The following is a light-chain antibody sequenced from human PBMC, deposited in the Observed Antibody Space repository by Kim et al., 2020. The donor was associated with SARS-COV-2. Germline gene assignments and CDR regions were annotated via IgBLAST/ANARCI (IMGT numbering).Light chain of an antibody. Sequence: GQSITIFSTGASGDVGRFNLVSWYEQRPGNAPNLIVYEVRRRPSGVSNRFAGSKSGNTASLTITGLQAEDEADYYCCSYAGATKYVFGTGTKVTVL. CDR2: EVR. CDR1: SGDVGRFNL. J-gene: IGLJ1*01. CDR3: CSYAGATKYV. V-gene: IGLV2-23*02.